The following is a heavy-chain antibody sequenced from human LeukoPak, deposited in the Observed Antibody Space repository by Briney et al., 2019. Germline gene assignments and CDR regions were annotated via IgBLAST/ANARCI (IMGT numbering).Heavy chain of an antibody. Sequence: GGSLRLSCAASRFTFNSYAMSWVRQAPGKGLEWVSVIGGSNGITFYVGSVKGRFTISRDNSKDTLYLQMNSLRAEDTAVYYCARADGITYFLFDYWGQGTLVTVSS. J-gene: IGHJ4*02. D-gene: IGHD3-16*01. CDR3: ARADGITYFLFDY. CDR1: RFTFNSYA. V-gene: IGHV3-23*01. CDR2: IGGSNGIT.